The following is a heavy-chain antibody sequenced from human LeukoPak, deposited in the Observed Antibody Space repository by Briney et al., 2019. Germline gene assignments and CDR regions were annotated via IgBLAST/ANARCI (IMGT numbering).Heavy chain of an antibody. V-gene: IGHV4-34*01. CDR3: ARGGTMGRSYYYYGMDV. D-gene: IGHD3-10*01. Sequence: SETLSLTCAVYGGSFSGYYWSWIRQPPGKGLEWIGEINHSGSTNYNPPLKSRVTISVDTSKNQFSLKLSSVTAADTAVYYCARGGTMGRSYYYYGMDVWGQGTTVTVSS. J-gene: IGHJ6*02. CDR1: GGSFSGYY. CDR2: INHSGST.